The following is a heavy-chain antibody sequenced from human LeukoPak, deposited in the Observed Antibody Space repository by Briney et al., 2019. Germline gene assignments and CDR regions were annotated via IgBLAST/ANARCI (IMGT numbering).Heavy chain of an antibody. CDR2: IDPSDSYT. V-gene: IGHV5-10-1*01. J-gene: IGHJ4*02. CDR3: AVDSDTAKYFDY. CDR1: GYSFTSYW. Sequence: GESLKISCKGSGYSFTSYWISWVRQMPGKGLEWMGRIDPSDSYTNYSPSFQGHVTISAGKSISTAYLQWSSLKASDTAMYYCAVDSDTAKYFDYWGQGTLVTVSS. D-gene: IGHD6-25*01.